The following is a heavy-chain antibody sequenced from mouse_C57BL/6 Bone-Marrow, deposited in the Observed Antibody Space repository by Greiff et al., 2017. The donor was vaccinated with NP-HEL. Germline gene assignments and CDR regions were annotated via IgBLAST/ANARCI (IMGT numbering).Heavy chain of an antibody. V-gene: IGHV2-2*01. CDR1: GFSLTSYG. J-gene: IGHJ4*01. Sequence: VQLQQSGPGLVQPSQSLSITCTVSGFSLTSYGVHWVRQSPGKGLEWLGVIWSGGSTDYNAAFISRLSISKDNSKSQVFFKMNSLQADDTAIYYCARSIAGTDYAMDYWGQGTSVTVSS. D-gene: IGHD4-1*01. CDR2: IWSGGST. CDR3: ARSIAGTDYAMDY.